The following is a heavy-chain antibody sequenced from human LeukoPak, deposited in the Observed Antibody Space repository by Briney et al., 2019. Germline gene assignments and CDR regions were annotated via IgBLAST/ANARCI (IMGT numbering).Heavy chain of an antibody. V-gene: IGHV4-39*07. CDR1: GGSISSSSYY. J-gene: IGHJ4*02. D-gene: IGHD1-26*01. CDR3: ASASGSYYGAYDY. CDR2: IYYSGST. Sequence: SETLSLTCTVSGGSISSSSYYWGWIRQPPGKGLEWIGSIYYSGSTYYNPSLKSRVTISVDTSKNQFSLKLSSVTAADTAVYYCASASGSYYGAYDYWGQGTLVTVSS.